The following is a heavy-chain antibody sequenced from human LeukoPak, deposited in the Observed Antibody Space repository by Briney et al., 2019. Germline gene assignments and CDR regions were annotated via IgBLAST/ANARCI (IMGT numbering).Heavy chain of an antibody. D-gene: IGHD5-12*01. CDR2: IYTNGKT. V-gene: IGHV4-4*07. CDR3: ARRFSANAFDI. Sequence: SETLSLTCTVSGCSISGYDWSWIRQPAGKGLEWIGRIYTNGKTDYNPSLKSQVTMSVDTSKNQFSLRLMSVTAADTAVYFCARRFSANAFDIWGQGTVVTVSS. J-gene: IGHJ3*02. CDR1: GCSISGYD.